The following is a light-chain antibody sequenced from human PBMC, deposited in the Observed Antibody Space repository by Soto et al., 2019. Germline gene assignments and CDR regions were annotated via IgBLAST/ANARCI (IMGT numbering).Light chain of an antibody. V-gene: IGLV1-47*02. CDR2: NNN. CDR1: SSNIGSHY. CDR3: QSHDSSLSSYV. Sequence: QSVLTQPPSASGTPGQRVAISCSGSSSNIGSHYVYWYQQLPGTAPKLLIYNNNQRPSGVPDRFSGSKSGTSASLAIIGLRSDDESDYYCQSHDSSLSSYVFGTGTKLTVL. J-gene: IGLJ1*01.